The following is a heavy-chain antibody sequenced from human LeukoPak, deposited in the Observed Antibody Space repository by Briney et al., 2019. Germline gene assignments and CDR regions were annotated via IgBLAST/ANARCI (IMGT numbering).Heavy chain of an antibody. CDR2: IYYSGST. V-gene: IGHV4-59*01. D-gene: IGHD5-18*01. CDR1: GGSISSYY. CDR3: AREWIPTTGWFDP. Sequence: SETLSLTCTVSGGSISSYYWSWIRQPPGKGLEWIGYIYYSGSTNYNPSLKSRVTISVDTSKNQFSLKLSSVTAADTAVYYCAREWIPTTGWFDPWGQGTLVTVSS. J-gene: IGHJ5*02.